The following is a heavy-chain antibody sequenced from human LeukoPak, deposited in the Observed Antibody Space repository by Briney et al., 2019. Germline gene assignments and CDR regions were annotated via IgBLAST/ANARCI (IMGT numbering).Heavy chain of an antibody. CDR1: GFTFITYG. Sequence: GGSLRLSCVASGFTFITYGMHWVRQAPGRGLDWVAYIRSDGSNKYYADSVKGRFTISRDNSENTVYLQMNSLRAEDTAVYYCVPDFDYWGQGTLVTVSP. J-gene: IGHJ4*02. CDR3: VPDFDY. V-gene: IGHV3-30*02. CDR2: IRSDGSNK.